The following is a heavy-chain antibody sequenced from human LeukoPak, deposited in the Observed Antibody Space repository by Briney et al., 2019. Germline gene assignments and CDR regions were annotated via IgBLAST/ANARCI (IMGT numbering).Heavy chain of an antibody. CDR2: ISAYNGNT. V-gene: IGHV1-18*01. D-gene: IGHD6-6*01. CDR1: GYTLTSYG. J-gene: IGHJ6*02. Sequence: AASVKVSCTASGYTLTSYGISWVRQAPGQGLEWMGWISAYNGNTNYAQKLQGRVTMTTDTSTSTAYMELRSLRSDDTAVYYCARDGQLVPFWYYYYGMDVWGQGTTVTVSS. CDR3: ARDGQLVPFWYYYYGMDV.